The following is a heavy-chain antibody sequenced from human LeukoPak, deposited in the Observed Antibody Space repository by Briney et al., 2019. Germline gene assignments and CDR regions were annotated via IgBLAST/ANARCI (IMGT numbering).Heavy chain of an antibody. CDR3: AKSSTGYSSGWSNYYYYYGMDV. V-gene: IGHV3-48*01. D-gene: IGHD6-19*01. CDR2: ISSSSSTT. J-gene: IGHJ6*02. CDR1: GFTFSSYS. Sequence: GGSLRLSCAASGFTFSSYSMNWVRQAPGKGLEWGSYISSSSSTTYYADSVKGRFTISRDNSKNTLYLQMNSLGAEDTAVYYCAKSSTGYSSGWSNYYYYYGMDVWGQGTTVTVSS.